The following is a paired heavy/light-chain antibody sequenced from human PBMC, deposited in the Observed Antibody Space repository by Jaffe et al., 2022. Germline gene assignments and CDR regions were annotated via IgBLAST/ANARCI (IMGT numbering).Heavy chain of an antibody. V-gene: IGHV3-23*01. Sequence: EVQLLESGGGSVQPGGSLRLSCAASGFSFSTYAMSWVRQAPGKGLEWVSGISGSGSSTSYADSVKGRFSISRDNSKDTVYLQMNSLRAEDMAVYYCAKSLYGGCDYWGQGVLVTVSS. CDR2: ISGSGSST. CDR1: GFSFSTYA. J-gene: IGHJ4*02. CDR3: AKSLYGGCDY. D-gene: IGHD5-12*01.
Light chain of an antibody. CDR3: CSYAGSYTWV. CDR2: DVN. V-gene: IGLV2-11*01. Sequence: QSALTQPRSVSGSPGQSVTISCTGTSSDVGGYNYVSWNQQHPGKAPKLLIYDVNKRPSGVPDRFSGSKSGNTASLTISGLQADDEADYYCCSYAGSYTWVFGGGTKLTVL. J-gene: IGLJ3*02. CDR1: SSDVGGYNY.